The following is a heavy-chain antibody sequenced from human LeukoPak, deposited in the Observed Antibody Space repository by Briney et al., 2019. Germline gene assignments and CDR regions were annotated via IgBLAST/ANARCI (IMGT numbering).Heavy chain of an antibody. V-gene: IGHV4-31*03. CDR2: IYYSGST. Sequence: SQTLSLTCTVSGGSFSSGGHYWSWIRQHPGKGLEWIGYIYYSGSTYYNPSLKSRVAISVDTSKNQFSLKLSSVTAADTAMYYCARDAGEAAAGLDAFDIWGQGIMVTVSS. D-gene: IGHD6-13*01. CDR1: GGSFSSGGHY. CDR3: ARDAGEAAAGLDAFDI. J-gene: IGHJ3*02.